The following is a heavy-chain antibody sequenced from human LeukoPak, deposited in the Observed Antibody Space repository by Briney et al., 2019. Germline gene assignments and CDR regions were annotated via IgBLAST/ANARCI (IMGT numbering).Heavy chain of an antibody. Sequence: SETLSLTCTVSGGSISGYYWSWIRQPAGKGLEWIGRIYTSGSTNYNPSLKSRVTVSLDTSKNQFTLKLNSVTAADTAVYYCARKGVGYYFDYWGQGTLVTVSS. D-gene: IGHD1-26*01. CDR1: GGSISGYY. V-gene: IGHV4-4*07. CDR3: ARKGVGYYFDY. J-gene: IGHJ4*02. CDR2: IYTSGST.